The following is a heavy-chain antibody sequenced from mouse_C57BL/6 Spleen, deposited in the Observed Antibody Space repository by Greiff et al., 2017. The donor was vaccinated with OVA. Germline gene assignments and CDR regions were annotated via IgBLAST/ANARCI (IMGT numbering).Heavy chain of an antibody. V-gene: IGHV1-63*01. D-gene: IGHD1-1*01. CDR1: GYTFTNYW. CDR2: IYPGGGYT. Sequence: QVQLQQSGAELVRPGTSVKMSCKASGYTFTNYWIGWAKQRPGHGLEWIGDIYPGGGYTNYNEKFKGKATLTADKSSSTAYMQFSSLTSEDSAIYYCAREIYYYGSSYVHYFDYWGQGTTLTVSS. J-gene: IGHJ2*01. CDR3: AREIYYYGSSYVHYFDY.